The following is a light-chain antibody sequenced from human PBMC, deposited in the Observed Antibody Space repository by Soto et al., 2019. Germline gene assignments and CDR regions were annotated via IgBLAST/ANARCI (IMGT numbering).Light chain of an antibody. V-gene: IGKV1-5*01. Sequence: DIQMTQSPSTLSASVGDRVTITCRASQSIDIWLAWYQQKPGKAPKLLIYEASTLESGVPSRFSGSGSVTEFTLTISSLHPDDFATYYCQQYDHHFGQGTKLEIK. CDR2: EAS. CDR1: QSIDIW. J-gene: IGKJ2*01. CDR3: QQYDHH.